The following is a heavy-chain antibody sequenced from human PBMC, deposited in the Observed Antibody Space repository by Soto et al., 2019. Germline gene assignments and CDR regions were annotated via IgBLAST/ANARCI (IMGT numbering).Heavy chain of an antibody. D-gene: IGHD3-10*01. CDR3: VRDKEDGSGSYYGY. Sequence: QVQLVQSGAEVKKPGASVKVSCKASGYTFTSYGISWVRQAPGQGLEWMGWISAYNGNTNYAQKLQGRRTMTTDKTTSTADMELRSLRSDDTAVYYCVRDKEDGSGSYYGYWGQGTLVTVSS. CDR2: ISAYNGNT. CDR1: GYTFTSYG. V-gene: IGHV1-18*01. J-gene: IGHJ4*02.